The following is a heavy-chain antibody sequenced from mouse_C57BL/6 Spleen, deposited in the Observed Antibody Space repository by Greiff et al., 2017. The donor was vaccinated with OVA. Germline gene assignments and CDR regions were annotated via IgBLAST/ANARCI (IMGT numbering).Heavy chain of an antibody. J-gene: IGHJ1*03. D-gene: IGHD1-1*01. Sequence: EVKLMESGPGLVKPSQSLSLTCSVTGYSITSGYYWHWIRQFPGNKLEWMGYISYDGSNNYNPSLKNRISITRDTSKNQFFLKLNSVTTEDTATYYCARDQGPDYYGSSWYFDVWGTGTTVTVSS. CDR2: ISYDGSN. V-gene: IGHV3-6*01. CDR3: ARDQGPDYYGSSWYFDV. CDR1: GYSITSGYY.